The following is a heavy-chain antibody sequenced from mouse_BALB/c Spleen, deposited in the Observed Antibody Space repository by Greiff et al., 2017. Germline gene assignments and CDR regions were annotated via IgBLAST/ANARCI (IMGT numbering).Heavy chain of an antibody. Sequence: EVHLVESGGGLVKPGGSLKLSCAASGFTFSSYAMSWVRQTPEKRLEWVASISSGGSTYYPDRVKGRFTISRDNARNILYLQMSSLRSEDTAMYYCARGGIFYYFDYWGQGTTLTVSS. CDR2: ISSGGST. V-gene: IGHV5-6-5*01. J-gene: IGHJ2*01. CDR3: ARGGIFYYFDY. CDR1: GFTFSSYA.